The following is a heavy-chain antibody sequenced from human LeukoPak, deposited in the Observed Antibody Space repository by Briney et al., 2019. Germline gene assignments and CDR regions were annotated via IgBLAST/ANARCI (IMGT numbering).Heavy chain of an antibody. CDR1: GGSFSGYY. V-gene: IGHV4-34*01. CDR2: INHSGST. D-gene: IGHD6-19*01. Sequence: SETLSLTCAVYGGSFSGYYWSWIRQPPGKGLEWIGEINHSGSTNYNPSLKSRVTISVDTSKNQFSLKLSSVTAADTAVYYCARAPRQWLVRGFDYWGQGTLVTVS. CDR3: ARAPRQWLVRGFDY. J-gene: IGHJ4*02.